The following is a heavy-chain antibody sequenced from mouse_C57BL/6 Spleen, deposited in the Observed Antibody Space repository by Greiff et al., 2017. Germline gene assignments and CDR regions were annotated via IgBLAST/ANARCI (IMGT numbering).Heavy chain of an antibody. V-gene: IGHV1-52*01. Sequence: QVQLQQPGAELVRPGSSVKLSCKASGYTFTSYWMHWVKQRPIQGLEWIGNIDPSDSETHYNQKFKDKATLTVAKSSSTAYMQLSSLTSEDSAVYYCARSGSWYFDVWGTGTTVTVSS. J-gene: IGHJ1*03. CDR2: IDPSDSET. CDR3: ARSGSWYFDV. CDR1: GYTFTSYW. D-gene: IGHD1-1*01.